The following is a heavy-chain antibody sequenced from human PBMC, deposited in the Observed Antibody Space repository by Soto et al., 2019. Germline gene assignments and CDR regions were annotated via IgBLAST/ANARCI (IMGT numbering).Heavy chain of an antibody. J-gene: IGHJ4*02. CDR3: SKRSDDYTRGYYFDY. Sequence: PGGSLRLSCAASGFKFSSYGMHWVRQAPGKGLEWVSGISASGGSTYYAASVKGRFTISKDNSKNTLYLEMNTLRAEDTAVYYCSKRSDDYTRGYYFDYWGQGALVTSPQ. V-gene: IGHV3-23*01. CDR2: ISASGGST. D-gene: IGHD3-22*01. CDR1: GFKFSSYG.